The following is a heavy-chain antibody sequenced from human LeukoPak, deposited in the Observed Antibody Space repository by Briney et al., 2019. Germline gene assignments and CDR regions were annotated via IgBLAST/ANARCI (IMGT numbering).Heavy chain of an antibody. V-gene: IGHV4-59*07. CDR2: IYYSGST. Sequence: PSDTLSLTCTVSGCSLSSYYWSWIRQPPGKGLEWIGYIYYSGSTNYNPSLKSRVTISVDTSKSQFSLKLSSVTAADTAIYYCARGGYYGSGNDFRFDPWGQGTLVTVSS. J-gene: IGHJ5*02. CDR1: GCSLSSYY. CDR3: ARGGYYGSGNDFRFDP. D-gene: IGHD3-10*01.